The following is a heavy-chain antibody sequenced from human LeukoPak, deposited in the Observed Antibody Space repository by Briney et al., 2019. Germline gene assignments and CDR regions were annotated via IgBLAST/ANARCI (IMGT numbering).Heavy chain of an antibody. Sequence: GGSLRLSCAASGLTFSSYAMSWVRQAPGKGLEWVSAISGSGGSTYYADSVKGRFTISRDNSKNTLYLQMNSLRAEDTAVYYCAKDRWELLTSGSQNGVYYYYGMDVWGQGTTVTVSS. V-gene: IGHV3-23*01. CDR1: GLTFSSYA. J-gene: IGHJ6*02. CDR2: ISGSGGST. D-gene: IGHD1-26*01. CDR3: AKDRWELLTSGSQNGVYYYYGMDV.